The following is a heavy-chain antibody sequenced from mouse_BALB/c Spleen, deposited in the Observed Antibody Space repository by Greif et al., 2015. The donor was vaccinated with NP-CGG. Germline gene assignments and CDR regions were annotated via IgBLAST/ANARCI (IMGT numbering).Heavy chain of an antibody. CDR2: INSNGGST. V-gene: IGHV5-6-3*01. CDR1: GFTFSSYG. Sequence: EVKLVESGGGLVQPGGSLKLSCAASGFTFSSYGMSWVRQTPDKRLELVATINSNGGSTYYPDSVKGRFTISRDNAKNTLYLQMSSLKSEDTAMYYCARDRDHWYFDVWGAGTTVTVSS. CDR3: ARDRDHWYFDV. J-gene: IGHJ1*01. D-gene: IGHD3-1*01.